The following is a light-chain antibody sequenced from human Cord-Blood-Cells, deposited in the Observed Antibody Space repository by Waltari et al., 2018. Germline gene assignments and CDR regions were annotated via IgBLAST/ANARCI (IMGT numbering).Light chain of an antibody. J-gene: IGLJ2*01. V-gene: IGLV3-1*01. CDR1: KLGEKY. CDR2: QDS. Sequence: SYELTQPPSVSVSPGQTASITCSGDKLGEKYACWYQQKPGQSPVLVIYQDSKRPAGIPGRFSGSNSGNTATLTISGTQAMDEADYYCQAWDSSNVVFGGGTKLTVL. CDR3: QAWDSSNVV.